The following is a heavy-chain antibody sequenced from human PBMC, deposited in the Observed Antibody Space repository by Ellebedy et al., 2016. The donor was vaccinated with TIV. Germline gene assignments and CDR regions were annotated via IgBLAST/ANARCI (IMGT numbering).Heavy chain of an antibody. CDR3: ARDSEAGPELPYYYYYGMDV. J-gene: IGHJ6*02. D-gene: IGHD1-14*01. Sequence: GGSLRLXXAASGFTFSSYSMNWVRQAPGKGLEWVSSISSSSSYIYYADSVKGRFTISRDNAKNSLYLQMNSLRAEDTAVYYCARDSEAGPELPYYYYYGMDVWGQGTTVTVSS. V-gene: IGHV3-21*01. CDR2: ISSSSSYI. CDR1: GFTFSSYS.